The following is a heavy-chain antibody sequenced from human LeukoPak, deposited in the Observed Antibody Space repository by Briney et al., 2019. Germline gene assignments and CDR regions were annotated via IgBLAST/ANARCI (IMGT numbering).Heavy chain of an antibody. CDR2: IIGSVHST. V-gene: IGHV3-23*01. J-gene: IGHJ4*02. CDR3: AKHSYDSSGYYSIDY. D-gene: IGHD3-22*01. Sequence: PGESLGLSCAASGFTLTSYAMSWVRQAPGKGPEWVSAIIGSVHSTYYADSVKGRFTISRDNSKNTLYLQMNSLRAEDTAVYYCAKHSYDSSGYYSIDYWGQGTLVTVFS. CDR1: GFTLTSYA.